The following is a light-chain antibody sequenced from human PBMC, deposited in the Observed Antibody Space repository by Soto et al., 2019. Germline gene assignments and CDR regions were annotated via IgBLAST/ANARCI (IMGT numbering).Light chain of an antibody. CDR3: QQYNSNPLT. V-gene: IGKV1-5*03. CDR1: QRISSW. CDR2: KAY. J-gene: IGKJ4*01. Sequence: DIQMTQSPSTLSASVGDRVTITCRASQRISSWLAWYQQKPGKVPKLLIYKAYSLESVVPSRFSGSGSGTEFTLTISRLQPDYFATYYCQQYNSNPLTFGGGTKVEIK.